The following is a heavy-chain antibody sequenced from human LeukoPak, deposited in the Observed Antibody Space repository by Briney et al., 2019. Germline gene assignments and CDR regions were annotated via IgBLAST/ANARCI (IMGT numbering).Heavy chain of an antibody. D-gene: IGHD4-17*01. Sequence: GGSLRLSCAASGFTFSNAWMNWVRQAPGKGLEWVSSISSSSSYIYYADSVKGRFTISRDNAKNSLYLQMNSLRAEDTAVYYCARDYGDYFDYWGQGTLVTVSS. CDR3: ARDYGDYFDY. CDR1: GFTFSNAW. V-gene: IGHV3-21*01. J-gene: IGHJ4*02. CDR2: ISSSSSYI.